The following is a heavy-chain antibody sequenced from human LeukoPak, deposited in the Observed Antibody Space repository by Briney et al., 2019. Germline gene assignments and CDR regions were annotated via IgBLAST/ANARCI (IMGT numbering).Heavy chain of an antibody. J-gene: IGHJ5*02. CDR2: INPNTGGT. CDR1: GGAFSSYA. V-gene: IGHV1-2*02. D-gene: IGHD6-19*01. Sequence: GASVKVSCKASGGAFSSYAISWVRQAPGQGLEWMGWINPNTGGTNYAQKFQGRVTMTRDTSISTAHMELSGLRSDDTAVYYCACNLQWLHVRFDPWGQGTLVTVSS. CDR3: ACNLQWLHVRFDP.